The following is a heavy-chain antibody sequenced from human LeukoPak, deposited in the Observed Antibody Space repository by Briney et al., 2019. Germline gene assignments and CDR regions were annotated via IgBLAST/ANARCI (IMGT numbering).Heavy chain of an antibody. D-gene: IGHD3-16*02. Sequence: TGGSLRLSCVASAFTFRTCSMHWVRQAPGKGLDWVSSISGSTSYIYYADSVRGRFTISRDNAKNSLYLQMNSLRAEDTAVYYCARGSDFVWGSYRPYFDYWGQGTLVTVSS. J-gene: IGHJ4*02. CDR2: ISGSTSYI. CDR3: ARGSDFVWGSYRPYFDY. CDR1: AFTFRTCS. V-gene: IGHV3-21*01.